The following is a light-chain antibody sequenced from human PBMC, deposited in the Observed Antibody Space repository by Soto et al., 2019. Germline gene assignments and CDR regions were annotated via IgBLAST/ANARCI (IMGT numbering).Light chain of an antibody. J-gene: IGKJ1*01. CDR1: QSISSW. CDR2: KAS. V-gene: IGKV1-5*03. Sequence: DIQITRSPSSLSASVGARVTITYQASQSISSWLAWYQQKPGKAPKLLIYKASTLKSGVPSRFSGSGSGTEFTLTISSLQPDDFATYYCQQYNSYSKAFCQGTKVDI. CDR3: QQYNSYSKA.